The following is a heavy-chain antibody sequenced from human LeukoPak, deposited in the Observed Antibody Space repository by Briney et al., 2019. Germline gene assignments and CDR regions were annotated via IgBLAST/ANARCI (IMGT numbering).Heavy chain of an antibody. CDR3: ARSPSIAARPDY. D-gene: IGHD6-6*01. CDR1: GYTFTSYY. Sequence: ASVNVSCKASGYTFTSYYMHWVRQAPGQGLEWMGIINPSGGSTSYAQKFQGRVTMTRDTSTSTVYMELSSLRSEDTAVYYCARSPSIAARPDYWGQGTLVTVSS. J-gene: IGHJ4*02. CDR2: INPSGGST. V-gene: IGHV1-46*01.